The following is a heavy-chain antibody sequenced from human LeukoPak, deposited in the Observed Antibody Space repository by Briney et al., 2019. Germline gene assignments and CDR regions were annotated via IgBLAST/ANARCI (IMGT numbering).Heavy chain of an antibody. D-gene: IGHD3-3*01. Sequence: SETLSLTCTVSGGSISSYYWGWIRQPPGKGLEWIGYIYYSGSTNYNPSLKSRVTISVDTSKNQFSLKLSSVTAADTAVYYCARHGDFGVVIKSDYGMDVWGQGTTVTVSS. CDR3: ARHGDFGVVIKSDYGMDV. CDR2: IYYSGST. CDR1: GGSISSYY. J-gene: IGHJ6*02. V-gene: IGHV4-59*08.